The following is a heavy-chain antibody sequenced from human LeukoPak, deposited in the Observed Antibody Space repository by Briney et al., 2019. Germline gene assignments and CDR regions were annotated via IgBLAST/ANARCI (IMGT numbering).Heavy chain of an antibody. D-gene: IGHD4-11*01. CDR1: GFTFSTYA. CDR3: ARAYSSSLDY. V-gene: IGHV3-23*01. Sequence: GGSLRLSCAASGFTFSTYAMSWVRQAPGKGLEWVSAISGSGGSTYYADSVKGRFTISRDNSRNTLYLQMNSLRAEDTAVYYCARAYSSSLDYWGQGTLVTVSS. CDR2: ISGSGGST. J-gene: IGHJ4*02.